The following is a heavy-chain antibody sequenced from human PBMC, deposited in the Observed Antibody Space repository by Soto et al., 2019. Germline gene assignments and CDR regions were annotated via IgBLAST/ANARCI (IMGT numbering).Heavy chain of an antibody. Sequence: PGGSLRLSCAASGFTVSSNYMSWVRQAPGKGLEWVSVIYSGGSTYYADSVKGRFTISRDNSKNTLYLQMNSLRAEDTAVYYCAVEMATIRANWFDPWGQGTLVTVSS. J-gene: IGHJ5*02. CDR3: AVEMATIRANWFDP. CDR1: GFTVSSNY. V-gene: IGHV3-66*01. CDR2: IYSGGST. D-gene: IGHD5-12*01.